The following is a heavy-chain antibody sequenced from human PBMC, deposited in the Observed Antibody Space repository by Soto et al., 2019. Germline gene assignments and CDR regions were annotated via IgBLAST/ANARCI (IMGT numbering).Heavy chain of an antibody. CDR2: ISGYNGNT. J-gene: IGHJ4*02. V-gene: IGHV1-18*01. D-gene: IGHD6-19*01. CDR1: GYTFTSYG. CDR3: AGHGGSSGGENYLGY. Sequence: QVQLVQSGAEVKKPGASVKVSCEASGYTFTSYGITWVRQAPGQGLEWMGWISGYNGNTNYAQKLQGRVTMTTDTSTSTAYMELRSLRSDDTGVYYCAGHGGSSGGENYLGYWGEGTLVTVSS.